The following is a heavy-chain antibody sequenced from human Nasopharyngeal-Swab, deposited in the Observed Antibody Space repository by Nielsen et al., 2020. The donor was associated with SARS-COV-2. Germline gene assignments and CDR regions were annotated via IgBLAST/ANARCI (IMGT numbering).Heavy chain of an antibody. J-gene: IGHJ6*03. CDR2: INAGNDNI. CDR3: ARGSQGSHYYYYYMDV. CDR1: GYTFINYA. Sequence: ASVKVSCKASGYTFINYAMHWVRQAPGQRLEWMGWINAGNDNIEYSQKFQGRVTIIKDTSASTGYMELGGLRSEDTAVYYCARGSQGSHYYYYYMDVWGTGTTVTVSS. V-gene: IGHV1-3*01.